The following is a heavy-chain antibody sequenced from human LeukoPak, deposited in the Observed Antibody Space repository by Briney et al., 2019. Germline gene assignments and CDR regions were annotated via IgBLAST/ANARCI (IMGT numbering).Heavy chain of an antibody. Sequence: ASVKVSCKASGYTFTGYYMHWVRQAPGQGLEWMGGFDPEDGETIYAQKFQGRVTMTEDTSTDTAYMELSSLRSEDTAVYYCATAASYYDSSGYYLPGYYFDYWGQGTLVTVSS. CDR3: ATAASYYDSSGYYLPGYYFDY. D-gene: IGHD3-22*01. J-gene: IGHJ4*02. CDR1: GYTFTGYY. CDR2: FDPEDGET. V-gene: IGHV1-24*01.